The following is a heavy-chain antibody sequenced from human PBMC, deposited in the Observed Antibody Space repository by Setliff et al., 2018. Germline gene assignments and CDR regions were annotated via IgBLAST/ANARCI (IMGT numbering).Heavy chain of an antibody. D-gene: IGHD3-22*01. CDR1: GFTFDNYA. CDR3: AGPLTYFYDTSGKDV. J-gene: IGHJ6*04. CDR2: ISSSSSSI. Sequence: GGSLRLSCAASGFTFDNYAMSWVRQAPGKGLEWVSAISSSSSSIYYADSVKGRFTISRDDGKNSLFLQMSSLRAEDTAVYYCAGPLTYFYDTSGKDVWGKGTTVTVSS. V-gene: IGHV3-23*01.